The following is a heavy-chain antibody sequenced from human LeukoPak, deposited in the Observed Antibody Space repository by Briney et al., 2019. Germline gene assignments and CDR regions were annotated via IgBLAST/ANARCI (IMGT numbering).Heavy chain of an antibody. D-gene: IGHD2-2*01. CDR2: IIPIFGTA. CDR1: GGTFSSYA. V-gene: IGHV1-69*05. Sequence: SVKVSCKASGGTFSSYAISWVRQAPGQGLEWMGGIIPIFGTANYAQKFQGRVTITTDESTSTAYMELSSLRSEDTAVYYCARSPPIHLLCSSTSCPRDYHYYYMDVWGKGTTVTVSS. CDR3: ARSPPIHLLCSSTSCPRDYHYYYMDV. J-gene: IGHJ6*03.